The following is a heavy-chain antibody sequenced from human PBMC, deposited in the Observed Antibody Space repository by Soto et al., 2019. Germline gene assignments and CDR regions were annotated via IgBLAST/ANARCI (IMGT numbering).Heavy chain of an antibody. CDR1: GFIFSSYG. V-gene: IGHV3-30*18. D-gene: IGHD5-12*01. J-gene: IGHJ4*02. Sequence: GGSLRLSCAASGFIFSSYGMHWVRQAPGKGLEWVAVISYDGSNKYYVDSVKGRFTISRDNYKNTLYLQMNSLRAEDTAVYYCAKSPDGGGYDSSAYWSQGTLVTVSS. CDR3: AKSPDGGGYDSSAY. CDR2: ISYDGSNK.